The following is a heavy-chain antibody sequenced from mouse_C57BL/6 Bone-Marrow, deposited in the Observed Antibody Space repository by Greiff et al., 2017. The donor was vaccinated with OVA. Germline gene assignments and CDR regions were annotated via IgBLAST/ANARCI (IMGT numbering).Heavy chain of an antibody. V-gene: IGHV1-59*01. Sequence: VQLQQSGAELVRPGTSVKLSCKASGYTFTSYWMHWVKQRPGQGLEWIGVIDPSDSYTNYNQKFKGKATLTVDTSSSTAYMQLSSLTSEDSAVYYCARGDDYDGFAYWGQGTLVTVSA. D-gene: IGHD2-4*01. CDR2: IDPSDSYT. CDR3: ARGDDYDGFAY. CDR1: GYTFTSYW. J-gene: IGHJ3*01.